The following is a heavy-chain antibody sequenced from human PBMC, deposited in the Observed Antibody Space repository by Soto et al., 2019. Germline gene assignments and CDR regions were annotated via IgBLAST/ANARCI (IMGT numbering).Heavy chain of an antibody. Sequence: QVQLQESGSGLVKPSQTLVLTCTVSVDSISRDGYSWSLLRQPPGKGLEWIGYIYHSGATYYNPSLKSRVTTSVDKSKNQFSLRLASVTAADTAVYYCAREMSYYFDSWGHGTLVTVSS. CDR1: VDSISRDGYS. CDR2: IYHSGAT. CDR3: AREMSYYFDS. J-gene: IGHJ4*01. V-gene: IGHV4-30-2*01.